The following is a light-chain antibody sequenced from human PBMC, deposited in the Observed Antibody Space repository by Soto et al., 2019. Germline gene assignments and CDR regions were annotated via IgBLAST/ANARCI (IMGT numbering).Light chain of an antibody. Sequence: EIVLTQSPATLSLSPGERATLSCRASRSVTSYLNWYQHKPGQAPRLLIYDASYRATGVPARFSGGGSGTDFPLPNSSLEPEDCAVYYRQQRARWVTFGGGTTVELK. CDR3: QQRARWVT. CDR1: RSVTSY. CDR2: DAS. J-gene: IGKJ4*01. V-gene: IGKV3-11*01.